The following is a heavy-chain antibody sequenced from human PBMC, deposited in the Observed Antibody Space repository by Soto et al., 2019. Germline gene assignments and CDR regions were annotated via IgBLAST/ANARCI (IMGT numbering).Heavy chain of an antibody. Sequence: AGGAPGLSCAAPGFIVSSKYKSWGRQAPGEGVGWGSVIFSGGSTYYADSVKGRFTISRDNSKNTLYLQMNSLRAEDTAVYYCAKPSSQAIWVRGVISDASDIWGQGTMVTVSS. CDR1: GFIVSSKY. J-gene: IGHJ3*02. V-gene: IGHV3-66*04. CDR3: AKPSSQAIWVRGVISDASDI. D-gene: IGHD3-10*01. CDR2: IFSGGST.